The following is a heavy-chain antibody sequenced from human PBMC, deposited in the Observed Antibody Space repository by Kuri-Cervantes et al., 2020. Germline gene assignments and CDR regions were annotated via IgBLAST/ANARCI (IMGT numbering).Heavy chain of an antibody. Sequence: LRLSCTVSGGSISSYYWSWIRQHPGKGLEWIGYIYYSGSTYYNPSLKSRVTISVDTSKNQFSLKLSSVTAADTAVYYCARAAAGSFDYWGQGTLVTVSS. CDR2: IYYSGST. CDR3: ARAAAGSFDY. D-gene: IGHD6-13*01. J-gene: IGHJ4*02. CDR1: GGSISSYY. V-gene: IGHV4-31*03.